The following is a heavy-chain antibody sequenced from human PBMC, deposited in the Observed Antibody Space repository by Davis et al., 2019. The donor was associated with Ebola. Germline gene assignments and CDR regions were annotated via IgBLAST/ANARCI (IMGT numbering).Heavy chain of an antibody. CDR2: VIAASGDT. J-gene: IGHJ4*02. CDR1: GFRFPNSA. D-gene: IGHD2-15*01. Sequence: SVKVSCKTSGFRFPNSAVQWVRQAPGERLEWMGWVIAASGDTKYAQILQGRLTIYSDTSTGTAYMELNSLTTEDTAIYYCVGEDYNDGTCCSFDYWGQGTLVTVSS. V-gene: IGHV1-58*01. CDR3: VGEDYNDGTCCSFDY.